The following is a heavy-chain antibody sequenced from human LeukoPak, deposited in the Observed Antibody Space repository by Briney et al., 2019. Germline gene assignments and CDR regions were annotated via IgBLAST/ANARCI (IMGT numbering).Heavy chain of an antibody. Sequence: PGGSLRLSCAASGFTFSSYGMHWVRQAPGKGLEWVAVISYDGSNKYYADSVKGRFTISRDNSKNTLYLQMNSLRAEDTAVYYCAKEITEGIFDYWGQETLVTVSS. CDR2: ISYDGSNK. CDR1: GFTFSSYG. J-gene: IGHJ4*02. V-gene: IGHV3-30*18. D-gene: IGHD6-13*01. CDR3: AKEITEGIFDY.